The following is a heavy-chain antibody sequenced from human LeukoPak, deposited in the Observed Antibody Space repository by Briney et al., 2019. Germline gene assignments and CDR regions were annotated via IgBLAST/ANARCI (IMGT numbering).Heavy chain of an antibody. CDR1: TPTFDDYG. Sequence: GGSLRLSCALSTPTFDDYGMSWVRQAPGKGLEWVSGINWNGGSTGYADSVKGRFTISRDNAKNSLYLQMNSLRAEDTALYYCARDGVSSGVTPAFDIWGQGTMVTVSS. J-gene: IGHJ3*02. V-gene: IGHV3-20*04. CDR3: ARDGVSSGVTPAFDI. D-gene: IGHD3-22*01. CDR2: INWNGGST.